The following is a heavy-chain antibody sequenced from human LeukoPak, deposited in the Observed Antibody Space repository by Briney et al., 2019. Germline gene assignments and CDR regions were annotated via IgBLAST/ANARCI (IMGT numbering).Heavy chain of an antibody. Sequence: GGSRRLSCAASGFTFSDYSMHWVRQAPGKGLECVSAISYSGGDTYYADSVKGRFIISRDNSKNTLYLQMGSLRADDMTVYYCARVGATGAFDLWGQGTMVTVSS. J-gene: IGHJ3*01. V-gene: IGHV3-64*02. CDR2: ISYSGGDT. CDR3: ARVGATGAFDL. CDR1: GFTFSDYS. D-gene: IGHD1-14*01.